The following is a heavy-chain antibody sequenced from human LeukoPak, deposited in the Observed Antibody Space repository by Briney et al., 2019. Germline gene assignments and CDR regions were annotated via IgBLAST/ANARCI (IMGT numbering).Heavy chain of an antibody. D-gene: IGHD3-22*01. V-gene: IGHV4-31*03. Sequence: KPSQTLSLTCTVSGGSISSGGYYWSWIRQHPGKGLEWIGYIYYSGSTYYNPSLKSRVTISVDTSKNQFSLKLSSVTAADTAVYYCARDYYDSSGCPVDAFDIWGQGTMVTVSS. CDR1: GGSISSGGYY. CDR2: IYYSGST. CDR3: ARDYYDSSGCPVDAFDI. J-gene: IGHJ3*02.